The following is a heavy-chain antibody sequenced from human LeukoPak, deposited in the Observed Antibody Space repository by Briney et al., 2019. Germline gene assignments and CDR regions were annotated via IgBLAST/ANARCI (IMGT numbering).Heavy chain of an antibody. CDR2: ISGGGSSI. D-gene: IGHD1-7*01. CDR1: GFTFSSYA. CDR3: AKPRLQLELRLLFDY. Sequence: GGSLRLSCAASGFTFSSYAMSWVRQAPGKGLEWVSAISGGGSSIHYADSVKGRFTISRDNSKDTLYLQMNSLRAEDTAVYYCAKPRLQLELRLLFDYWGQGTLVTVSS. J-gene: IGHJ4*02. V-gene: IGHV3-23*01.